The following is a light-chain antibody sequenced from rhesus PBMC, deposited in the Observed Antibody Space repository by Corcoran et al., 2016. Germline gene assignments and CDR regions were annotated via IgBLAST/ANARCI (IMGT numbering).Light chain of an antibody. CDR1: QGIRSY. J-gene: IGKJ4*01. CDR3: QQYNGLPLT. Sequence: DIQMTQSPSSVSVSVGDRVTITCRASQGIRSYLAWYQQKPGKAPKLLIYYATTLQSGVPSRFRGSGSGTEFTRTSSSLQPEDFATYYCQQYNGLPLTFGGGTKVEIK. CDR2: YAT. V-gene: IGKV1-25*01.